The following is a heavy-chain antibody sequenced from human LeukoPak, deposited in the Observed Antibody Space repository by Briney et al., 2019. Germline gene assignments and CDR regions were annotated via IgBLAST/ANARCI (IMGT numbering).Heavy chain of an antibody. CDR3: ARARHYYDSSGYEAHYYYYGMDV. J-gene: IGHJ6*02. Sequence: PSETLSLTCTVSGGSISSYYWSWIRQPPGKGLEWIGYIYYSGSTNYNPSLKSRVTISVDTSRNQFPLKLSSVTAADTAVYYCARARHYYDSSGYEAHYYYYGMDVWGQGTTVTVSS. CDR2: IYYSGST. CDR1: GGSISSYY. V-gene: IGHV4-59*01. D-gene: IGHD3-22*01.